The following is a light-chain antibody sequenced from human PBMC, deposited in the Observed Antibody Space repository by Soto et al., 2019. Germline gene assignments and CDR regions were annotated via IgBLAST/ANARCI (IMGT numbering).Light chain of an antibody. CDR3: RSYNSSLSGFV. CDR2: DNS. CDR1: SSNIGAGYD. Sequence: QSVLTQSPSVSGAPGQRVTISCTGSSSNIGAGYDVHWYQQLPGTAPKLLIYDNSNRPSGVPDRFSGSKSGTSASLAITGLKAEDEGEFYCRSYNSSLSGFVFGGATQLPV. J-gene: IGLJ7*01. V-gene: IGLV1-40*01.